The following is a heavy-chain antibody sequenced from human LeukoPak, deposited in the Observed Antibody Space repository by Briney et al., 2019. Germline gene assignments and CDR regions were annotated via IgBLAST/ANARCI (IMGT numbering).Heavy chain of an antibody. Sequence: GRSLRLSCAASGFTFDDYAMHWVRHAPGKGLEWVSGTSWNSGSIEYADSVKGRFTISRDNAKNSLYLQMKRLREEDTALYYCAKDPRTGYSSSWGAFDIWGQGTMVTVSS. V-gene: IGHV3-9*01. J-gene: IGHJ3*02. CDR1: GFTFDDYA. D-gene: IGHD6-13*01. CDR3: AKDPRTGYSSSWGAFDI. CDR2: TSWNSGSI.